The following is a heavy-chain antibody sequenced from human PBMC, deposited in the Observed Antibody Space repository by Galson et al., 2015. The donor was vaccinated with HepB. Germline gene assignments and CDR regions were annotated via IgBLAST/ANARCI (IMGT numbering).Heavy chain of an antibody. CDR3: ASSNGGNSGLNY. CDR1: GFTFSTYW. V-gene: IGHV3-74*01. D-gene: IGHD4-23*01. J-gene: IGHJ4*02. CDR2: INSDGSST. Sequence: SLRLSCAASGFTFSTYWMHWVRQVPGKGLVWVSRINSDGSSTAYADSVKGRFTISRDSAKNTLHLQMNSLRAEDTAVYYCASSNGGNSGLNYWGQGTLVTVSS.